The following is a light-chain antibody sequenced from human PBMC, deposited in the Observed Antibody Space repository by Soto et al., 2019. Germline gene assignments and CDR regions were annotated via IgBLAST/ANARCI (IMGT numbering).Light chain of an antibody. CDR1: QSVSNNY. Sequence: EIVLTQSPGTLSLSPGERATLCCRSSQSVSNNYLAWYQQKPGQAPRLLIYGASSRATGIPHRFSGSGSGTDFTLTINRLEPEDFAVYYCQQYVSSPPTFGQGTKVDIK. J-gene: IGKJ1*01. CDR3: QQYVSSPPT. V-gene: IGKV3-20*01. CDR2: GAS.